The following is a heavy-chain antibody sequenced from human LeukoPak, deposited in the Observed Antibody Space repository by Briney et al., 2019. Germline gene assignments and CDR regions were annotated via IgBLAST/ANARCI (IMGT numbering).Heavy chain of an antibody. CDR1: GFTFSSYW. CDR2: INSDGSST. D-gene: IGHD1-26*01. J-gene: IGHJ3*02. Sequence: GSLRLSCAASGFTFSSYWMHWVRQAPGKGLVWVSRINSDGSSTSYADSVKGRFTISRDNAKNTLYLQMNSLRAEDTAVYYCARERLVGANDAFDIWGQGTMVTVSS. V-gene: IGHV3-74*01. CDR3: ARERLVGANDAFDI.